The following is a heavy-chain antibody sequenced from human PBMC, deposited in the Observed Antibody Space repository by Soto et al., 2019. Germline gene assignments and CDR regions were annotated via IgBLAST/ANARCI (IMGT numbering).Heavy chain of an antibody. J-gene: IGHJ5*02. CDR3: ARGKYSSSSVNWFDP. Sequence: SSVKVSCKASGYTFTCYYMHWVRQAPGQGLEWMGWINPNSGGTNYAQKFQGWVTMTRDTSISTAYMELSRLRSDDTAVYYCARGKYSSSSVNWFDPWGQGTLVTVSS. D-gene: IGHD6-6*01. CDR1: GYTFTCYY. V-gene: IGHV1-2*04. CDR2: INPNSGGT.